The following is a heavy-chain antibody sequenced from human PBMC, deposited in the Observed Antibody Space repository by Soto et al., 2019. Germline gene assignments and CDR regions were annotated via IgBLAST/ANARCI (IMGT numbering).Heavy chain of an antibody. Sequence: SETLSLTCAVYGGSFSGYYWSWIRQPPGKGLEWIGEINHSGSTNYNPSLKSRVTISVDTSKNQFSLKLSSVTAADTAVYYCARDRGGYSYGFDYWGQGTLVTVSS. CDR1: GGSFSGYY. CDR2: INHSGST. D-gene: IGHD5-18*01. CDR3: ARDRGGYSYGFDY. V-gene: IGHV4-34*01. J-gene: IGHJ4*02.